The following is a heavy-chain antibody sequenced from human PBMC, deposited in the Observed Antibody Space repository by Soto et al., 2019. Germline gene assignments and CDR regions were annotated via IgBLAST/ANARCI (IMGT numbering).Heavy chain of an antibody. D-gene: IGHD2-15*01. CDR2: IIPIFGTA. CDR3: ARGAYCSGGSCYVVARY. CDR1: VGTFSSYA. J-gene: IGHJ4*02. V-gene: IGHV1-69*06. Sequence: QVQLVQSGAEVKKPGSSVKVSCKASVGTFSSYAISWVRQAPGQGLEWMGGIIPIFGTANYAQKFQGRVTITADKSTSTAYMELSSLRSEDTAVYYCARGAYCSGGSCYVVARYLGQGTLVTVSS.